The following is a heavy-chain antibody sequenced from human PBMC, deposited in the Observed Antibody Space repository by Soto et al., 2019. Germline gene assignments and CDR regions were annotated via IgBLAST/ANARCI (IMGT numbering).Heavy chain of an antibody. Sequence: QVQLVQSGAEVKKPGASVKVSCKASGYTFTSYDINWVRQATGQGLEWMGWRNPNSGNTGYAQKFQGRVTMTRNTSINTAYMELSSLRSEDTAVYYCARAPKTYSSGRVKWGYWGQGTLVTVSS. CDR2: RNPNSGNT. CDR1: GYTFTSYD. J-gene: IGHJ4*02. V-gene: IGHV1-8*01. D-gene: IGHD6-19*01. CDR3: ARAPKTYSSGRVKWGY.